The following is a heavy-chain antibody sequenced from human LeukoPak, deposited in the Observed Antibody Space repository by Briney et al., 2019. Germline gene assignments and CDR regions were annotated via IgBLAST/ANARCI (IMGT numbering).Heavy chain of an antibody. CDR3: ARVIVVVPAAILSAFDI. D-gene: IGHD2-2*01. CDR1: GGSISSGDYF. CDR2: IYYSGST. V-gene: IGHV4-30-4*08. Sequence: PSETLSLTCTLSGGSISSGDYFWSWIRQPPGKGLEWIGYIYYSGSTYYNPSLKSRVTISVDTSKNQFSLKLSSVTAADTAVYYCARVIVVVPAAILSAFDIWGQGTMVTVSS. J-gene: IGHJ3*02.